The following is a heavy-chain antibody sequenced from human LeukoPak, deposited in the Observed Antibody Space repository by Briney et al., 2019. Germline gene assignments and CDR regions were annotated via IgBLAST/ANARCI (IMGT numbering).Heavy chain of an antibody. V-gene: IGHV4-39*01. Sequence: PSETLSLTCTVSGGSLSSSSYYWGWIRQPPGKGLEWIGSIYYSGSTYCNPALKSRVTISVDTSKNQFSLKLSSVTAADTAVYYCARGDSRAYPDGFDIWGQGTMVTVSS. CDR2: IYYSGST. D-gene: IGHD3-22*01. J-gene: IGHJ3*02. CDR3: ARGDSRAYPDGFDI. CDR1: GGSLSSSSYY.